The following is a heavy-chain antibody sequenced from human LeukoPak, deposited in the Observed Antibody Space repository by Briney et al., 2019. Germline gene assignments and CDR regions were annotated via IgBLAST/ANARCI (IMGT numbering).Heavy chain of an antibody. CDR3: AKDYLGYYRPFDY. J-gene: IGHJ4*02. CDR2: ISGGGGST. V-gene: IGHV3-23*01. D-gene: IGHD3-3*01. Sequence: GGSLRLSCAASGFAFNNYAMNWVRQVPGKGLEWVSAISGGGGSTYYADSVKGRFTISRDNSKNTLYLQMNSLRAEDTAVYYCAKDYLGYYRPFDYWGQGILVTVSS. CDR1: GFAFNNYA.